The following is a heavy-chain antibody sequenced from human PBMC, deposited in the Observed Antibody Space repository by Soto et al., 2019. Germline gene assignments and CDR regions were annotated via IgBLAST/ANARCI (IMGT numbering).Heavy chain of an antibody. CDR3: ARQESSSSWPYYFDY. Sequence: GQSLKISCKGSGYSFTSYWSSWVRQMPGKGLEWMGRIDPSDSYTNYSPSFQGHVPISADKSISTAYLQWSSLQASDTAMYYCARQESSSSWPYYFDYWGQGTLVPVSS. V-gene: IGHV5-10-1*01. J-gene: IGHJ4*02. CDR1: GYSFTSYW. CDR2: IDPSDSYT. D-gene: IGHD6-13*01.